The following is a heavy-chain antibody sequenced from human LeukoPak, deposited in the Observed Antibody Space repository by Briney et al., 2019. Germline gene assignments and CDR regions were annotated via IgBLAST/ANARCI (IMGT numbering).Heavy chain of an antibody. J-gene: IGHJ4*02. Sequence: GGSLRLFCAASGFTFSSYAMSWVRQAPGKGLECVSPISGRYSSLYYADSVKGQFTISRDNSKNTLYLQMNGLRAEDTAVYYCARRLGTMVRAPIGYWGQGTLVTVSS. V-gene: IGHV3-23*01. CDR3: ARRLGTMVRAPIGY. CDR2: ISGRYSSL. CDR1: GFTFSSYA. D-gene: IGHD3-10*01.